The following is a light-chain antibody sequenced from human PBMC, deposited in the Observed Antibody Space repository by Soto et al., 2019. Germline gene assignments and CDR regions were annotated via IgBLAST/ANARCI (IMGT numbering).Light chain of an antibody. CDR2: GAS. CDR3: QKYNSAPTT. Sequence: IQMTQSPSSLSASVGDRVTITCRASQDNSNYLAWYQQKPGKVPKLLIYGASTLQSGVPSRFSGSGSGTDFNLTISSLQPEDGATYYCQKYNSAPTTFGQGTRLEI. J-gene: IGKJ5*01. V-gene: IGKV1-27*01. CDR1: QDNSNY.